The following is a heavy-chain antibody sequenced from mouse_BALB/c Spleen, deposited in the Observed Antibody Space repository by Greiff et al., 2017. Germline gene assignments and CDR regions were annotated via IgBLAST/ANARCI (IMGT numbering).Heavy chain of an antibody. CDR1: GFNIKDTY. Sequence: EVMLVESGAELVKPGASVKLSCTASGFNIKDTYMHWVKQRPEQGLEWIGRIDPANGNTKYDPKFQGKATITADTSSNTAYLQLSSLTSEDTAVYYCAVNWDVDYWGQGTTLTVSS. D-gene: IGHD4-1*02. J-gene: IGHJ2*01. V-gene: IGHV14-3*02. CDR3: AVNWDVDY. CDR2: IDPANGNT.